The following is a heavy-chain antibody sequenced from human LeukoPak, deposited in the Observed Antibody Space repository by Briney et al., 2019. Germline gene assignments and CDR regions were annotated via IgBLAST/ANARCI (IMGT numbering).Heavy chain of an antibody. CDR3: SSGSSYYGSGNNWGNDH. V-gene: IGHV3-72*01. Sequence: GGSLRLSCAASGFTFSDHYMDWVRQAPGKGLEWVARIIHKPKIYTTEYAASVKGIFIISRDDSKNSLYLQMNSLKTEDTALYYCSSGSSYYGSGNNWGNDHWGQGTLVTVSS. CDR1: GFTFSDHY. J-gene: IGHJ4*02. CDR2: IIHKPKIYTT. D-gene: IGHD3-10*01.